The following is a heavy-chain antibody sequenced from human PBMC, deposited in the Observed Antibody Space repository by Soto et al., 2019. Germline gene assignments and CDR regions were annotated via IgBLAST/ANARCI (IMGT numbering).Heavy chain of an antibody. CDR2: ITAYNDNT. CDR3: AADHDCSGGRCYSRFDFDF. V-gene: IGHV1-18*01. J-gene: IGHJ4*02. CDR1: GYTFTSYG. D-gene: IGHD2-15*01. Sequence: ASVKVSCKASGYTFTSYGISWVRQAPGQGLEWMGWITAYNDNTNYAQKLQGRVTMTTDTSTSTAYMELRSLRSDDTAVYYCAADHDCSGGRCYSRFDFDFWGQGTLVTVSS.